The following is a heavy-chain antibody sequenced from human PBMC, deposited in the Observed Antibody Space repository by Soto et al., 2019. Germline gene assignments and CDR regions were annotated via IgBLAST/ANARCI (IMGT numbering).Heavy chain of an antibody. CDR1: GGFINSGDYY. Sequence: SETLSLTCTVSGGFINSGDYYWSWLRQPPGKGLEWIAYIYYSGIIYYNPSLKSRVTMSRDTSKNQFSLKLDSVTAADTAVYYCAKDAGYCSGGNCYSYHDAFDIWGQGTMVTVSS. V-gene: IGHV4-30-4*01. D-gene: IGHD2-15*01. J-gene: IGHJ3*02. CDR3: AKDAGYCSGGNCYSYHDAFDI. CDR2: IYYSGII.